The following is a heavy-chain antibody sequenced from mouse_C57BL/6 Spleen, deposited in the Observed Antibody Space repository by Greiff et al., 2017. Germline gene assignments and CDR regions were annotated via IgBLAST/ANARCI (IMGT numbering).Heavy chain of an antibody. V-gene: IGHV2-2*01. D-gene: IGHD1-1*01. J-gene: IGHJ1*03. CDR3: ARRPGSSPYWYFDV. CDR2: IWSGGST. CDR1: GFSLTSYG. Sequence: VQRVESGPGLVQPSQSLSITCTVSGFSLTSYGVHWVRQSPGKGLEWLGVIWSGGSTDYNAAFISRLSINKDNSKSQVFFKMNSLQADDTAIYYCARRPGSSPYWYFDVWGTGTTVTVSS.